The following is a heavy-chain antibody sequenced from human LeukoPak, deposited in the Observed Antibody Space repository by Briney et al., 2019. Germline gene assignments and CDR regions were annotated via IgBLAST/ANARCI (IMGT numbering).Heavy chain of an antibody. J-gene: IGHJ4*02. CDR1: GGSISSSSYY. V-gene: IGHV4-39*07. CDR2: IYYSGST. CDR3: ARDRYSYGYDY. Sequence: SETLSLTCTVSGGSISSSSYYWGWIRQPPGKGLEWIGSIYYSGSTYYNPSLKSRVTMSVDTSKNQFSLKLSSVTAADTAVYYCARDRYSYGYDYWGQGTLVTVSS. D-gene: IGHD5-18*01.